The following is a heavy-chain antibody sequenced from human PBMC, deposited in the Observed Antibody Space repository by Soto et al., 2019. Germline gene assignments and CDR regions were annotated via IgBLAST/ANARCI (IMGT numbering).Heavy chain of an antibody. J-gene: IGHJ6*02. Sequence: ASVKVSCKASGNTLTGYFLHWVRQARAQGLEWLGWLNSNSGGTKIAQKFQGRLAMARDTSITTAYMELSRLRSDDTAVYYCARGQDYDFWSGYPPSTYGMDVWGQGTTVTVSS. CDR1: GNTLTGYF. CDR2: LNSNSGGT. V-gene: IGHV1-2*02. CDR3: ARGQDYDFWSGYPPSTYGMDV. D-gene: IGHD3-3*01.